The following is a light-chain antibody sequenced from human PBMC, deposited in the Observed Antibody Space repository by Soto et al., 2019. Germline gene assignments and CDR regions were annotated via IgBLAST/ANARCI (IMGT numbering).Light chain of an antibody. CDR2: DAS. Sequence: DIQMTQSPSTLSASVGDRVTITCRASQSISGWLAWYQQKPGKAPNLLISDASSLDSGVPSRFSGSGSGTAFTLTIIGLQHDDFVTYYCQHNSSYSSFGQGTKLEIK. J-gene: IGKJ2*01. CDR1: QSISGW. CDR3: QHNSSYSS. V-gene: IGKV1-5*01.